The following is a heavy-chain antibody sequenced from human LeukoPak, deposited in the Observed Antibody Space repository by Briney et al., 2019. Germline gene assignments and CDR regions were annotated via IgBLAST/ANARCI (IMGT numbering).Heavy chain of an antibody. CDR1: GYTFTGYY. D-gene: IGHD3-9*01. Sequence: ASVKVSCKASGYTFTGYYMHWVRQAPGQGLEWMGWINPNSGGTNYAQKFQGRVTMTRDTSISTAYMELSRLRSDDTAVYYCARGPGYDILTGYYRDWFDPWGQGTLVTVSS. CDR3: ARGPGYDILTGYYRDWFDP. J-gene: IGHJ5*02. V-gene: IGHV1-2*02. CDR2: INPNSGGT.